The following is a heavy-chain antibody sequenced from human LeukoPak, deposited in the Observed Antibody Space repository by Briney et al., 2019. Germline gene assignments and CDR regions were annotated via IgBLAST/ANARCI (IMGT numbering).Heavy chain of an antibody. V-gene: IGHV4-4*07. Sequence: PSETLSLTCTVSGGSISIYYWNWIRQPAGKGLEWIGRIYTNENTFFNPSLKSRVTMSVDTSKNQFSLQLTSVTAADAAVYYCARSSDSSGYYGGGIIDYWVQGTLVTVSS. CDR2: IYTNENT. D-gene: IGHD6-19*01. CDR1: GGSISIYY. J-gene: IGHJ4*02. CDR3: ARSSDSSGYYGGGIIDY.